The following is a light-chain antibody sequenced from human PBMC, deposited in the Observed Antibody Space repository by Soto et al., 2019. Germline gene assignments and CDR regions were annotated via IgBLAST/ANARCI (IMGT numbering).Light chain of an antibody. Sequence: DIQMTQSPSSLSTSVGDRVTITCRASQSISSYLNWYQQKPGKAPKRLIYAASSLQSGVPSRFSGSGSGTEFTLTISSLQPEDFAVYYCQQYDNWPQTFGQGTKVDIK. CDR1: QSISSY. CDR2: AAS. V-gene: IGKV1-17*01. CDR3: QQYDNWPQT. J-gene: IGKJ1*01.